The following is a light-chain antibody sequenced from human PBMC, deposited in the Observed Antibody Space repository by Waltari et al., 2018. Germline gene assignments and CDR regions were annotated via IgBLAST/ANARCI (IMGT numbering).Light chain of an antibody. CDR3: QHRSNLGIT. CDR2: DSS. V-gene: IGKV3-11*01. CDR1: QSLNSY. Sequence: EIVLTQSPATLSLSPGERATLSCRVSQSLNSYLAWYQQKPGQAPRLLIYDSSNRATGVPARFSGGGSGTDFTLTISSLEPEDFAVYYCQHRSNLGITFGPGTKVHIK. J-gene: IGKJ3*01.